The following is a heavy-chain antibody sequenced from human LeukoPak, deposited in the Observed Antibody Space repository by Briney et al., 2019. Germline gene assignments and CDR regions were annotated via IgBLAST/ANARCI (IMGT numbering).Heavy chain of an antibody. J-gene: IGHJ4*02. V-gene: IGHV4-39*07. Sequence: SETLSLTCTVSGGSISSSSYYWGWIRQPPGKGLEWIGSIYYSGSTYYNPSLKSRVTISVDTSKNQFSLKLSSVTAADTAVYYCARDSPSIAAAGIDYWGQGTLVTVSS. D-gene: IGHD6-13*01. CDR3: ARDSPSIAAAGIDY. CDR1: GGSISSSSYY. CDR2: IYYSGST.